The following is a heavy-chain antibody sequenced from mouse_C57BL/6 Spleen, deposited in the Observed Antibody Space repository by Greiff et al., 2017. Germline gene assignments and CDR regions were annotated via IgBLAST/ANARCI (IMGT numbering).Heavy chain of an antibody. Sequence: VQLQQSGAELVRPGSSVKMSCKTSGYTFTSHGINWVKQRPGQGLEWIGYIYIGNGYAEYNEKFKGKATLTSDTSSSTAYMQLSSLTSEDSAIYCCASSPGDGYYAMDYWGQGTSVTVSS. CDR3: ASSPGDGYYAMDY. V-gene: IGHV1-58*01. J-gene: IGHJ4*01. CDR1: GYTFTSHG. CDR2: IYIGNGYA.